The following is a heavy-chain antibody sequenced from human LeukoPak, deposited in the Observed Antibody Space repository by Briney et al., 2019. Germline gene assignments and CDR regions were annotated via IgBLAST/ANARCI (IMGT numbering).Heavy chain of an antibody. CDR3: AKEGYSRDFDY. CDR1: GFTFSSDG. V-gene: IGHV3-30*18. Sequence: PGRSLRLSCAASGFTFSSDGMHWVRQAPGKGLEWVAVISYDGSNKYYADSVKGRFTTSRDNSKNTLYLQMNSLRAEDTAVYYCAKEGYSRDFDYWGQGTLVTVSS. CDR2: ISYDGSNK. D-gene: IGHD5-18*01. J-gene: IGHJ4*02.